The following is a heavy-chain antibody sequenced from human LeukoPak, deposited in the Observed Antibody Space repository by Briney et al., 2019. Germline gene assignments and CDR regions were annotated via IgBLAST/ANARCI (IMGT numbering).Heavy chain of an antibody. CDR1: GFTFSSYA. D-gene: IGHD2-15*01. V-gene: IGHV3-30*04. J-gene: IGHJ4*02. Sequence: GGSLRISCAASGFTFSSYAMHWVRQAPGKGLEWVAVISYDGSNKYYADSVKGRFTISRDNSKNTLYLQMNSLRAEDTAVYYCARDLLSFLVVVVAATPYFDYWGQGTLVTVSS. CDR3: ARDLLSFLVVVVAATPYFDY. CDR2: ISYDGSNK.